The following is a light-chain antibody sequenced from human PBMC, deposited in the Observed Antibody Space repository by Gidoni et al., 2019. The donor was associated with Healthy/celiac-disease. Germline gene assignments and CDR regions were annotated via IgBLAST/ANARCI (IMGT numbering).Light chain of an antibody. CDR1: SSNIGSNY. CDR3: AAWYDSLSGVV. Sequence: QSVLTQPPSASGTPGQRVTISCSGSSSNIGSNYVYWYHQLPGTAPKLLIYRNNQRPSGVPDRFSGSKSGTSAALAISGLRSEDGADYYCAAWYDSLSGVVFGGGTKLTVL. V-gene: IGLV1-47*01. J-gene: IGLJ2*01. CDR2: RNN.